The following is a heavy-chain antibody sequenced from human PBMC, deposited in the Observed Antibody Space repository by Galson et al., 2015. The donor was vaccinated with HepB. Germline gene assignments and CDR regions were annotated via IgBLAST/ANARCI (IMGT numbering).Heavy chain of an antibody. Sequence: SVKVSCKASGGTFSSYTISWVRQAPGQGLEWMGRIIPILGIANYAQKFQGRVTITADKSTSTAYMELSSLRSEDTAVYYCASEVEMATAAAGYWGQGTLVTVSS. V-gene: IGHV1-69*02. CDR3: ASEVEMATAAAGY. CDR2: IIPILGIA. D-gene: IGHD5-24*01. CDR1: GGTFSSYT. J-gene: IGHJ4*02.